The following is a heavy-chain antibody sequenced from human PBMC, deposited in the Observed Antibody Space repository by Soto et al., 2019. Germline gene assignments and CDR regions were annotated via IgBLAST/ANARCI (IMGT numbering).Heavy chain of an antibody. Sequence: PGGSLRLSCAASGFTFSSYAMSWVRQAPGKGLEWVSAISGSGGSTYYADSVKGRFTISRDNSKNTLYLQMNSLRAEDTAVYYCAGPSINDILTGFPDAFDIWGQGTMVTVSS. D-gene: IGHD3-9*01. V-gene: IGHV3-23*01. CDR3: AGPSINDILTGFPDAFDI. CDR1: GFTFSSYA. CDR2: ISGSGGST. J-gene: IGHJ3*02.